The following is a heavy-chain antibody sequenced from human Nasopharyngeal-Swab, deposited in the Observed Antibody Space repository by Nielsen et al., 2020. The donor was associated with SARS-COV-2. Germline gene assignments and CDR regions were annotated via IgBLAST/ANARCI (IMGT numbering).Heavy chain of an antibody. Sequence: GGSLRLSCAASGFTFSTYNMNWVRQAPGKGLEWVSIISGSGDSTYYADSVKDRFTISRDNSKNTLYLQTNSLRVEDTAVYYCAKAPYLRGLDVWGQGTTVTVSS. CDR2: ISGSGDST. J-gene: IGHJ6*02. V-gene: IGHV3-23*01. D-gene: IGHD2-21*01. CDR3: AKAPYLRGLDV. CDR1: GFTFSTYN.